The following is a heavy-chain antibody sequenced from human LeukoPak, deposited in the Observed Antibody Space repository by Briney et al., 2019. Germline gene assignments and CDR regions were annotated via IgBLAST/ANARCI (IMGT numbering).Heavy chain of an antibody. Sequence: RGSLRLSCAASGFTFNTYWMHWVRQAPGKGLVWVSRINPDGRTTNYADSVKGRFTISRDNAKNTLYLQMNSLRVDDTATYYCAKVDGTGNSVFDYWGQGTLVPVSS. CDR2: INPDGRTT. D-gene: IGHD6-19*01. CDR1: GFTFNTYW. J-gene: IGHJ4*02. V-gene: IGHV3-74*01. CDR3: AKVDGTGNSVFDY.